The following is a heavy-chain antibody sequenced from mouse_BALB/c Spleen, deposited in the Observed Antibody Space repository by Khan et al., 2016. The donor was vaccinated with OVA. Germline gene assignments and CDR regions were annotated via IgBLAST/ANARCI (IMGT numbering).Heavy chain of an antibody. Sequence: EVELVESGGDLVKPGGSLKLSCAASGFTFSSYSMSWVRQTPDKRLEWVASISSGGDYTYYPDSVKGRFTISRDNAKNTLYLQMSDLKSEDTAMYCCEDHLTGSIAYWGQGTLVTVSA. D-gene: IGHD4-1*01. CDR2: ISSGGDYT. CDR3: EDHLTGSIAY. J-gene: IGHJ3*01. CDR1: GFTFSSYS. V-gene: IGHV5-6*01.